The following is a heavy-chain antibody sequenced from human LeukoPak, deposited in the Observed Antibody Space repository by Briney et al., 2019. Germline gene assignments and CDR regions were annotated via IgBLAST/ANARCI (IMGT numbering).Heavy chain of an antibody. D-gene: IGHD2-2*01. Sequence: SETLSLTCTVSGGSISSYYWSWIRQPAGKGLEWIGRIYTSGSTNYNPSLKSRVTISVDKSKNQFSLKLSSVTAADTAVYYCARAVVPAAIRSIVYYYYYMDVWGKGTTVTVSS. CDR3: ARAVVPAAIRSIVYYYYYMDV. J-gene: IGHJ6*03. V-gene: IGHV4-4*07. CDR1: GGSISSYY. CDR2: IYTSGST.